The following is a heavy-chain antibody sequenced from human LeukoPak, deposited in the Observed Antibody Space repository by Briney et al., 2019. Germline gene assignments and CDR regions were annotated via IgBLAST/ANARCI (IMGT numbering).Heavy chain of an antibody. Sequence: PGRSLRLSCAASGFTLDDYAMHWVRQAPGKGLEWVSGISWNSGSIGYADSVKGRFTISRDNAKNSLYLQMNSLRAEDTAVYYCARDFLHLGGWGQGTMVTVSS. CDR1: GFTLDDYA. V-gene: IGHV3-9*01. CDR3: ARDFLHLGG. D-gene: IGHD3-16*01. J-gene: IGHJ3*01. CDR2: ISWNSGSI.